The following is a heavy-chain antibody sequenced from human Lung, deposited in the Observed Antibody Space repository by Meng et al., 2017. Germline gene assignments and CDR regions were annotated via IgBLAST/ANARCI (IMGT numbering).Heavy chain of an antibody. CDR3: ARGSSWIQLWLRNDAFDI. CDR1: GGSFSGYY. CDR2: INHSGST. Sequence: SETLSLTCAVYGGSFSGYYWSWIRQPPGKGLEWIGEINHSGSTNYNPSLKSRVTISVDTSKNQLSLKLSSVTAADTAVYYCARGSSWIQLWLRNDAFDIWGQGKRVT. J-gene: IGHJ3*02. D-gene: IGHD5-18*01. V-gene: IGHV4-34*01.